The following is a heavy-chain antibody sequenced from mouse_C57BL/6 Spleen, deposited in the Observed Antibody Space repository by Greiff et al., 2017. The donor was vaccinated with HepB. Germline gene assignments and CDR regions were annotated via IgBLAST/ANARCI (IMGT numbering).Heavy chain of an antibody. CDR3: ARGGFFDY. J-gene: IGHJ2*01. CDR1: GYSFTGYY. Sequence: EVKLQESGPELVKPGASVKISCKASGYSFTGYYMNWVKQSPEKSLEWIGEINPSTGGTPSNQKFKAKATLTVDKSSSTAYMQLKSLTSEDAAVYYCARGGFFDYWGQGTTLTVSS. CDR2: INPSTGGT. V-gene: IGHV1-42*01.